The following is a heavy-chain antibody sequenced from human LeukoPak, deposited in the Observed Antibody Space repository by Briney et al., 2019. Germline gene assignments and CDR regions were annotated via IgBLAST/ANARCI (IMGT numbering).Heavy chain of an antibody. CDR3: ARDLSRNSDYDFWSGYYRSYMDV. Sequence: PSETLSLTCTVSGGSISSHHWSWIRQPPGKGLEWIGYIYYSGNTNYNPSLKSRVTISVDTSKNQFSLKLSSVTAADTAVYYCARDLSRNSDYDFWSGYYRSYMDVWGKGTTVTVSS. D-gene: IGHD3-3*01. CDR2: IYYSGNT. V-gene: IGHV4-59*11. J-gene: IGHJ6*03. CDR1: GGSISSHH.